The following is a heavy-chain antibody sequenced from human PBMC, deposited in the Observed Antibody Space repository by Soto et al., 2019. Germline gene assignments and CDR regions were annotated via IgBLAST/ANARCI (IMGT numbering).Heavy chain of an antibody. Sequence: ALRLSCAASGFTFSSYGMHWVRQAPGKGLEWVAVIWYDGSNKYYADSVKGRFTISRDNSKNTLYLQMNSLRAEDTSVYYCARGTSPTAAGDAFDYWGQGTLVTVSS. J-gene: IGHJ4*02. CDR2: IWYDGSNK. D-gene: IGHD6-13*01. V-gene: IGHV3-33*01. CDR1: GFTFSSYG. CDR3: ARGTSPTAAGDAFDY.